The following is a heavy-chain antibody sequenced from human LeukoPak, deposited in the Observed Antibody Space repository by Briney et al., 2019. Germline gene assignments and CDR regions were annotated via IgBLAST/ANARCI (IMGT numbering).Heavy chain of an antibody. V-gene: IGHV3-48*03. CDR3: ARGVGSSWPGWFDP. CDR2: FSHSGRTI. CDR1: GFTFSNYE. Sequence: GGSLRLSCAASGFTFSNYELNWVRQAPGKGVEWVSYFSHSGRTIYSADSVKGRFTISRDNAKNSLYLQMNSLRAEDTAVYYCARGVGSSWPGWFDPWGQGTLVTVSS. J-gene: IGHJ5*02. D-gene: IGHD6-13*01.